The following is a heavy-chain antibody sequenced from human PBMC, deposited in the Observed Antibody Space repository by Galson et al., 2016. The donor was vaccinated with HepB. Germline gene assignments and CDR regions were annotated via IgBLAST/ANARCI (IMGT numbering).Heavy chain of an antibody. V-gene: IGHV4-39*01. CDR3: ARHTRYFNLPEFTGGYFFDY. CDR2: IYYTGIT. J-gene: IGHJ4*02. Sequence: ETLSLTCTVSGGSISSSSYYWAWIRQPPGKGLAWIATIYYTGITYYNPSLQRRLTISLDTSKNQFSLKLSSLTAADTAIYFCARHTRYFNLPEFTGGYFFDYWGQGTVVTVSS. CDR1: GGSISSSSYY. D-gene: IGHD2-2*01.